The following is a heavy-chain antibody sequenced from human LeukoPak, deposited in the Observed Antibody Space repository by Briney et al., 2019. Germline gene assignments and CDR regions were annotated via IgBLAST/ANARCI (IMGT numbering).Heavy chain of an antibody. V-gene: IGHV4-59*01. D-gene: IGHD5-24*01. CDR2: IYYGGST. CDR1: GGSISSYY. J-gene: IGHJ4*02. CDR3: ARGDGYNYRY. Sequence: SETLSLTCTVSGGSISSYYWSWIRQPPGKGLEWIGYIYYGGSTNYNPSLKSRVTISVDTSKNQFSLKLSSVTAADTAVYYCARGDGYNYRYWGQGTLVTVSS.